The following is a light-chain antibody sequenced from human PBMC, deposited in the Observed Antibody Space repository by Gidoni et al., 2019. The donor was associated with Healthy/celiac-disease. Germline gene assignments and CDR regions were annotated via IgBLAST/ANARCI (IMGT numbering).Light chain of an antibody. CDR2: GAS. V-gene: IGKV3-20*01. CDR3: QQYGSSPPWT. J-gene: IGKJ1*01. CDR1: QSVSSSY. Sequence: EIVLTQSPGTLSLSPGERATLPCSASQSVSSSYLAWYQQKPGQAPRLLLYGASSTATGIPHRCSGSGSGTDFTLTISRLEPEDFAVYYCQQYGSSPPWTFGQGTKVEIK.